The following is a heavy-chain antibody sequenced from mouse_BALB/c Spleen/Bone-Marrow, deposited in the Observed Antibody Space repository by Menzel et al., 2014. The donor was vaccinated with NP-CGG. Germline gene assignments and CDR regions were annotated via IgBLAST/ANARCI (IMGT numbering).Heavy chain of an antibody. Sequence: VKLQESGAELVRPGTSVKVSCKASGYAFANYLIEWVKQRPGQGLEWIGVINPGSGGTNYNEKFKGKATLTADKSSSTAYMQLSSLTSDDSAVYFCARDDYDRAWFAYWGQGTLVTVSA. CDR1: GYAFANYL. J-gene: IGHJ3*01. D-gene: IGHD2-4*01. V-gene: IGHV1-54*01. CDR2: INPGSGGT. CDR3: ARDDYDRAWFAY.